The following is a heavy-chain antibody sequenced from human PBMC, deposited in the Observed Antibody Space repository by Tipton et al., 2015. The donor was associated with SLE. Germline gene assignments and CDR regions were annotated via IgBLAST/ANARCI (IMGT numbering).Heavy chain of an antibody. CDR1: GYSISSDYY. D-gene: IGHD7-27*01. CDR3: ARSVGTWGSQYFDL. Sequence: TLSLTCTVSGYSISSDYYWGWIRQPPGKGLEWIGSVYHSGSTYYNPSLKSRVTISVDTSKNQFSLNLSSVTAADTAVYYCARSVGTWGSQYFDLWGRGTLVSVSS. J-gene: IGHJ2*01. V-gene: IGHV4-38-2*02. CDR2: VYHSGST.